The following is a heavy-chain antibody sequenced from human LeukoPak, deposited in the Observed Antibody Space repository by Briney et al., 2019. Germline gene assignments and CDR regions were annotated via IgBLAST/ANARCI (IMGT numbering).Heavy chain of an antibody. V-gene: IGHV5-51*01. CDR2: IYPGDSDT. CDR3: ARHRGYSDY. CDR1: GYTFTSYW. Sequence: GASLKISCEGSGYTFTSYWIGWVRQMPGKGLEWMGIIYPGDSDTRYSPSFQGQVTISADKSLSTAYLQWSSLKTSDTAMYYCARHRGYSDYWGQGTLVTVSS. J-gene: IGHJ4*02.